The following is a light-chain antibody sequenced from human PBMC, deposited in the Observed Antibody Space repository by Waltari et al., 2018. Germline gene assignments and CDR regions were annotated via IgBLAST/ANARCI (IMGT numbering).Light chain of an antibody. Sequence: DIQMTQSPSTLSASVGDRVSITCRASRSISIWLAWYQQRSGKAPKLLISKSSSLESGVPSRFSGSGSGTEFTLTITNLHPDDFATYYCQHYDNYPVAFGQGTKLEIK. V-gene: IGKV1-5*03. J-gene: IGKJ2*01. CDR2: KSS. CDR3: QHYDNYPVA. CDR1: RSISIW.